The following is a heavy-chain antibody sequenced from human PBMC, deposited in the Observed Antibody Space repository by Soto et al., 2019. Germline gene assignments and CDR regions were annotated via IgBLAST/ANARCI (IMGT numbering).Heavy chain of an antibody. D-gene: IGHD1-7*01. J-gene: IGHJ4*02. CDR3: ARGLTGTHPVSVDY. CDR1: GGSVSSGDYY. CDR2: IYYTGST. V-gene: IGHV4-31*03. Sequence: PSETLSLTCTVSGGSVSSGDYYWSWIRQHPGKGLEWIGYIYYTGSTFYNPSLRSRVTLSVDTSNNQFSLNLSSVTAADTAVYYCARGLTGTHPVSVDYWGQGTLVTVSS.